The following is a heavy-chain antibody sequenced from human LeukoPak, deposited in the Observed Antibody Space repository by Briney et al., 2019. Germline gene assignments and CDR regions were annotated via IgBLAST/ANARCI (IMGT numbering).Heavy chain of an antibody. CDR3: ARRYCSSTSCSHFDY. CDR1: GFTFSSYA. D-gene: IGHD2-2*01. Sequence: PGGSLRLSCAASGFTFSSYAMHWVRQAPGKGLEYVSAISSDGGSAYYANSVKGRSTISRDNSKNTLYLQMGSLRAEDMAVYYCARRYCSSTSCSHFDYWGQGTLVTVSS. CDR2: ISSDGGSA. V-gene: IGHV3-64*01. J-gene: IGHJ4*02.